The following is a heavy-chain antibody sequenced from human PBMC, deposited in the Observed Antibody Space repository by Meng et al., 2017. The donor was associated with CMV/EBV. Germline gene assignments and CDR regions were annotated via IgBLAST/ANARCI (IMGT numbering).Heavy chain of an antibody. J-gene: IGHJ4*02. CDR3: TTDGLYDILTGFFAH. CDR2: ISGSGGST. Sequence: GESLKISCAASGFSFSSYAMNWVRQAPGKGLEWVSTISGSGGSTYYADSVKGRFTISRDNSKNALYLQMNSLKTEDTAVYYCTTDGLYDILTGFFAHWGQGTLVTVSS. CDR1: GFSFSSYA. V-gene: IGHV3-23*01. D-gene: IGHD3-9*01.